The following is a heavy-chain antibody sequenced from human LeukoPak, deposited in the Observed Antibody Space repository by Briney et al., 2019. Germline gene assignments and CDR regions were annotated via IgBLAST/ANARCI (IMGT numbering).Heavy chain of an antibody. CDR1: GFTFSSYW. V-gene: IGHV3-7*01. D-gene: IGHD5-18*01. J-gene: IGHJ4*02. CDR2: IKQDGSEK. CDR3: ARSAAMVTGRFDY. Sequence: EGSLRLSCAASGFTFSSYWMSWVRQAPGKGLEWVANIKQDGSEKYYVDSVKGRFTISRDNAKNSLYLQMNSLRAEDTAVYYCARSAAMVTGRFDYWGQGTLVTVSS.